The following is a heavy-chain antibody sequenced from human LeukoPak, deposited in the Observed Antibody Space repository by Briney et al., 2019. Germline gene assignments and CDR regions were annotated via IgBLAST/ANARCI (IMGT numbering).Heavy chain of an antibody. CDR1: GGSISSSSYY. V-gene: IGHV4-39*07. CDR2: IYYSGST. Sequence: SETLSLTCTVSGGSISSSSYYWGWIRPPPGKGLEWIGSIYYSGSTYYSPSLKSRVTISVDTSKNQFSLKLSSVTAADTAVYYCARDKWEYYDILTGYSPPYYMDVWGKGTTVTVSS. CDR3: ARDKWEYYDILTGYSPPYYMDV. D-gene: IGHD3-9*01. J-gene: IGHJ6*03.